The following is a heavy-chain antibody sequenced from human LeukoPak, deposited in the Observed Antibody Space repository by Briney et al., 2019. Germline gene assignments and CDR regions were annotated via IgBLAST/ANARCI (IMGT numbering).Heavy chain of an antibody. V-gene: IGHV1-2*02. Sequence: ASVKVSCKASGYTFTGYYVHWVRQAPGQGLEWMGWINPNSGGSNFARKFQGRVTMTRDTSISTACMELSSLRSDDTAVYYCARPTFIGMANDAFDIWGQGTMITVSS. D-gene: IGHD6-19*01. CDR2: INPNSGGS. J-gene: IGHJ3*02. CDR1: GYTFTGYY. CDR3: ARPTFIGMANDAFDI.